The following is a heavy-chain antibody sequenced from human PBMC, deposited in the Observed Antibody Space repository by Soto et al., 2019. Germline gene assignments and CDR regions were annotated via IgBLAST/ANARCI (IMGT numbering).Heavy chain of an antibody. CDR1: GFSFSNYG. D-gene: IGHD3-10*01. V-gene: IGHV3-33*01. Sequence: QVQLVESGGGVVQPGRSLRLSCAASGFSFSNYGMNWVRQAPGKGLEWVALIWYDGSNKYYVDSVKGRFTISRDNSKNTLCLHMASLRAADTAVYYCARDLSYGSGRYHPPFAPWGQGTPVTVSS. CDR3: ARDLSYGSGRYHPPFAP. J-gene: IGHJ5*02. CDR2: IWYDGSNK.